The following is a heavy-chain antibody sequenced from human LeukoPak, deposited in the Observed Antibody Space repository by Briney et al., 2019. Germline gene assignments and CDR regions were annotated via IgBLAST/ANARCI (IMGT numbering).Heavy chain of an antibody. CDR1: GITFSSHA. J-gene: IGHJ4*02. V-gene: IGHV3-23*01. Sequence: GPLDPPLATPGITFSSHAIRWGRPAPGEGLEWVSAICGSGGSTYYADSVKGRFTISRDNSKNTLYLQMNSLRAEDTAVYYCAKVRITMIVVGANYDYWGQGTLVTVSS. CDR3: AKVRITMIVVGANYDY. CDR2: ICGSGGST. D-gene: IGHD3-22*01.